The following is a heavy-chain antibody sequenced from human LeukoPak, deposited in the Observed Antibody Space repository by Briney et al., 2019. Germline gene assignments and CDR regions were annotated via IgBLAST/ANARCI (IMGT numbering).Heavy chain of an antibody. Sequence: GESLKISCKGSGYSFTSYWIGWVRQMPGKGLEWMGIIYPGDSDTRYSPSFQGQVTISADKSISTAYLQRSSLKASDTAMYYCARGRYCSGGSCYVFDYWGQGTLVTVSS. J-gene: IGHJ4*02. D-gene: IGHD2-15*01. CDR3: ARGRYCSGGSCYVFDY. CDR1: GYSFTSYW. CDR2: IYPGDSDT. V-gene: IGHV5-51*01.